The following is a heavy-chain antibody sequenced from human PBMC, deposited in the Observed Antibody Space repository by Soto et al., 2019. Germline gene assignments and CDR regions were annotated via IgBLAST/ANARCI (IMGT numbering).Heavy chain of an antibody. CDR2: VNHSGST. Sequence: QVQLRQWGAGLLKPSETLSLTCAVYGGSFSGYYWSWIRQPPGKGVNWIGEVNHSGSTNYNPSLKRRITISVDTSKNQVSLKLTSVTAADTAVYYCARGGQRFSGSWYVGFDSRGQGTLVTVSS. V-gene: IGHV4-34*01. CDR1: GGSFSGYY. CDR3: ARGGQRFSGSWYVGFDS. D-gene: IGHD6-13*01. J-gene: IGHJ4*02.